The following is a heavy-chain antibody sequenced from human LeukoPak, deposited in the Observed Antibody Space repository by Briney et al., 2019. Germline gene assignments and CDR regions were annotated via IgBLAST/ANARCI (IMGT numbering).Heavy chain of an antibody. CDR2: IYHSGST. V-gene: IGHV4-38-2*02. CDR1: GYSISSGYC. Sequence: SETLSLTCTVSGYSISSGYCWGWIRQPPGKGLEWIGSIYHSGSTYYNPSLKSRVTISVDTSKNQFSLKLSSVTAADTAVYYCARAPRKEYCSGGSCPVYYFDCWGQGTLVTVSS. CDR3: ARAPRKEYCSGGSCPVYYFDC. D-gene: IGHD2-15*01. J-gene: IGHJ4*02.